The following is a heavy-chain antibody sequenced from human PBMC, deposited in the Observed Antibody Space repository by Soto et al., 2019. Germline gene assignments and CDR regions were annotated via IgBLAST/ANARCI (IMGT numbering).Heavy chain of an antibody. Sequence: QVQLVESGGGLVKPGGSLRLSCAASGFTFSDYYMSWIRQAPGKGLEWVSYISSSGSTIFYADSVKGRFTISRDNAKNSLYLQMNSLRAEDTAVYCCAGAVPAAMPGYYYYYMDVWGKGTTVTVSS. CDR2: ISSSGSTI. J-gene: IGHJ6*03. D-gene: IGHD2-2*01. CDR1: GFTFSDYY. CDR3: AGAVPAAMPGYYYYYMDV. V-gene: IGHV3-11*01.